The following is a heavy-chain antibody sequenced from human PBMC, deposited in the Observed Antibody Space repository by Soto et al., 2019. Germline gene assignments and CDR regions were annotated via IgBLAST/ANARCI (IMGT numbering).Heavy chain of an antibody. CDR3: ARGAKRGYYYVSLDH. D-gene: IGHD3-22*01. CDR1: GFTFSTYW. J-gene: IGHJ4*02. Sequence: EVQLVESGGGLVQPGGSLRLSCAASGFTFSTYWMHWVRQAPGKGLVWVSRINSDESTTSYADSVKGRFTISRDNAKNTLYRHMNSLRAEDTAVYYCARGAKRGYYYVSLDHWGQGTLVTVSS. V-gene: IGHV3-74*01. CDR2: INSDESTT.